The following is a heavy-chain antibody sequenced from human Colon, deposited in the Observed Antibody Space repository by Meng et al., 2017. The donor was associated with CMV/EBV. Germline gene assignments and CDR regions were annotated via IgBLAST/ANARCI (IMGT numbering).Heavy chain of an antibody. J-gene: IGHJ4*02. CDR3: ASSLGHGSGWSPFDY. D-gene: IGHD6-19*01. CDR1: GFTFSDYY. Sequence: SCAASGFTFSDYYMSWIRQAPGKGLEWISYVSSSGSTKYYADSVEGRFTISRDNAKNSLYLQMNSLRDEDTAVYYCASSLGHGSGWSPFDYWGQGTLVTVSS. V-gene: IGHV3-11*04. CDR2: VSSSGSTK.